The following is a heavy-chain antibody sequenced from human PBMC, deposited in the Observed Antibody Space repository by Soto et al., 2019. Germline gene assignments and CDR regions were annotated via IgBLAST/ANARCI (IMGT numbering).Heavy chain of an antibody. V-gene: IGHV3-9*01. D-gene: IGHD3-3*01. Sequence: PGGSLRLSCAASGFTFDDYAMHWVRQAPGKGLEWVSGISWNSGSIGYADSVKGRFTISRDNAKNSLYLQMNSLRAEDTALYYCAKTGRDHWSGYYFGRDYFDYWGQGTLVTVSS. J-gene: IGHJ4*02. CDR2: ISWNSGSI. CDR1: GFTFDDYA. CDR3: AKTGRDHWSGYYFGRDYFDY.